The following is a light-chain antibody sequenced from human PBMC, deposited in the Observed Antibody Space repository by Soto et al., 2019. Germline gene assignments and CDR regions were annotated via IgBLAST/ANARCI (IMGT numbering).Light chain of an antibody. J-gene: IGKJ5*01. V-gene: IGKV1-9*01. CDR3: QQLHGYPIT. CDR2: AAS. CDR1: HCIDTS. Sequence: DIQMTQSPSTLSASVGDRVTITCRASHCIDTSLAWYRQKPGKAPKLLIYAASNFQSGVPSRFSGSGSGTHFTLTISSLQPEDFATYYCQQLHGYPITFGQGTRLEIK.